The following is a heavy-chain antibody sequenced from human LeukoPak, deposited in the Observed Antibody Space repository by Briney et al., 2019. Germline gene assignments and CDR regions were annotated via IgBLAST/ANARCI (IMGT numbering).Heavy chain of an antibody. Sequence: GGSLRLSCAASGFTFSSYAMSWVRQAPGKGLEWVSAISGSGGSTYNADFVKGRFTMSRDNSKNTLYLQMNSLRAEDTAVYFCAKNRYQLPIGFDYWGQGTLVTVSS. CDR1: GFTFSSYA. D-gene: IGHD2-2*01. CDR3: AKNRYQLPIGFDY. V-gene: IGHV3-23*01. J-gene: IGHJ4*02. CDR2: ISGSGGST.